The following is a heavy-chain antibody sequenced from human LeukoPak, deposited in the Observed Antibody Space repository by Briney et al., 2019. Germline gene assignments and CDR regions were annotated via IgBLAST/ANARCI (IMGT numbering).Heavy chain of an antibody. D-gene: IGHD5-12*01. J-gene: IGHJ6*02. CDR2: MKPNSGNT. Sequence: ASLKVSCKASGYTFTSYDINWVRQATGHGLEWMGWMKPNSGNTGYAQKFQGRVTMTRNTSISTAYMELSSLRSEDTAVYYCARERGYRVYYYYGMDVWGQGTTVTVSS. CDR3: ARERGYRVYYYYGMDV. V-gene: IGHV1-8*01. CDR1: GYTFTSYD.